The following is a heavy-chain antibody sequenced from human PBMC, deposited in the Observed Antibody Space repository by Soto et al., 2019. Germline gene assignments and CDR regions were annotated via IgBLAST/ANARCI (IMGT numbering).Heavy chain of an antibody. CDR1: GFTFSNSE. J-gene: IGHJ4*02. CDR3: ARGAIGFDY. CDR2: ISTSGSTI. Sequence: GRSLRLSCVASGFTFSNSEMNWVRQAPGKGLEWLSYISTSGSTIYYADSVKGRFTISRDNAKKSLYLQMNSLRAEDTAVDYCARGAIGFDYWGQGTLVTVSS. V-gene: IGHV3-48*03. D-gene: IGHD2-21*01.